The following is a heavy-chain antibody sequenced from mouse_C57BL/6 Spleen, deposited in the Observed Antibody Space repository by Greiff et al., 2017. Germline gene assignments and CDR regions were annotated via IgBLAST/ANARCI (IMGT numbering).Heavy chain of an antibody. V-gene: IGHV1-81*01. CDR2: IYPRSGNT. D-gene: IGHD4-1*01. CDR1: GYTFTSYG. CDR3: AREGGLGRYFDY. J-gene: IGHJ2*01. Sequence: VQLQQSGAELARPGASVKLSCKASGYTFTSYGISWVKQRTGQGLEWIGEIYPRSGNTYYNEKFKGKATLTADKSSSTAYMELRSLTSEDSAVYFCAREGGLGRYFDYWGQGTTLTVSS.